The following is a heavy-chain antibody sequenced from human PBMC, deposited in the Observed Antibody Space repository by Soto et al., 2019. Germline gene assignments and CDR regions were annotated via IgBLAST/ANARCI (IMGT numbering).Heavy chain of an antibody. CDR1: GFTFSSYA. CDR3: AKDLGGDSGVYVGYFDY. D-gene: IGHD4-17*01. J-gene: IGHJ4*02. CDR2: ISGSGGST. Sequence: EVQLLESGGGLVQPGGSLRLSCAASGFTFSSYAMSWVRQAPGKGLEWVSAISGSGGSTYYADSVKGRFTISRDNSKNTLYLQMNSLRAEDTAVYYCAKDLGGDSGVYVGYFDYWGQGTLVTVSS. V-gene: IGHV3-23*01.